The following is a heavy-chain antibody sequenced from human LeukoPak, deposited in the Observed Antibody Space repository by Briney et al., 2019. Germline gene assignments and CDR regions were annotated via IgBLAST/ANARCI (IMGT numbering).Heavy chain of an antibody. CDR3: ARLKRGWAIDY. CDR2: ISRSSRYV. J-gene: IGHJ4*02. Sequence: GGSLRLSCVVSGLTFSNYSMNWVRQAPGKGLEWVSSISRSSRYVYYADSVKDRFTISRDNAKKSLYLQMSSLRADDTALYYCARLKRGWAIDYWGEGTLVTVSS. V-gene: IGHV3-21*01. CDR1: GLTFSNYS. D-gene: IGHD3-10*01.